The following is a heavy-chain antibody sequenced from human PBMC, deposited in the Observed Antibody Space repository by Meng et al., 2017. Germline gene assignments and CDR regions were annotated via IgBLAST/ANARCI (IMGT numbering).Heavy chain of an antibody. V-gene: IGHV3-43D*03. CDR1: GFTFDDYA. CDR3: AKDRDSGYGMDV. D-gene: IGHD6-19*01. J-gene: IGHJ6*02. CDR2: ISWDGGST. Sequence: GESLKISCAASGFTFDDYAMHWVRQAPGKGLEWVSLISWDGGSTYYADSVKGRFTISRDNSKNSLYLQMNSLRAEDTALYYCAKDRDSGYGMDVWGQGTTVTGSS.